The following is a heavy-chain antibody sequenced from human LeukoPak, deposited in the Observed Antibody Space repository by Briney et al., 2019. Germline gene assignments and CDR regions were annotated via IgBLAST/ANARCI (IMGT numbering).Heavy chain of an antibody. CDR3: ARGGAGYAIDY. V-gene: IGHV3-66*01. CDR2: IYSGGDT. CDR1: GFTVRTYY. D-gene: IGHD2-2*01. Sequence: GGSLRLSCAASGFTVRTYYMTWVRQAPGKGLEWVSVIYSGGDTYYADSVKGRFTISRDNSKNTVYLQTNSLRAEDTAVYYCARGGAGYAIDYWGQGTLVTVSS. J-gene: IGHJ4*02.